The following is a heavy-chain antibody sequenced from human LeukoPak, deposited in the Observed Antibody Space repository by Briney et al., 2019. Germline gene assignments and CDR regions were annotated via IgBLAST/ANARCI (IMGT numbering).Heavy chain of an antibody. CDR2: ISSSGTTI. D-gene: IGHD6-19*01. Sequence: GGSLRLSCAASGFTFSDYYVTWIRQPPGKGLEWVSYISSSGTTIYHADSLKGRFTISRDNAKNALYLQMNNLRADDTAVYYCASEASVAGTPYFDYWGQGTLVTVSS. J-gene: IGHJ4*02. CDR3: ASEASVAGTPYFDY. CDR1: GFTFSDYY. V-gene: IGHV3-11*01.